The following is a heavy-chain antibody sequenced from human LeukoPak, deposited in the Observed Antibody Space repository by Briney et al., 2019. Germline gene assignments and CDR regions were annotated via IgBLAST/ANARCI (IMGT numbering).Heavy chain of an antibody. CDR2: ISYDGSNK. CDR1: GFTFSSYA. D-gene: IGHD1-26*01. J-gene: IGHJ4*02. CDR3: ARDIVGASDY. V-gene: IGHV3-30-3*01. Sequence: GGSLRLSCAASGFTFSSYAMSWVRQAPGKGLEWVAVISYDGSNKYCADSVKGRFTISRDNSKNTLYLQMNSLRAEDTAVYYCARDIVGASDYWGQGTLVTVSS.